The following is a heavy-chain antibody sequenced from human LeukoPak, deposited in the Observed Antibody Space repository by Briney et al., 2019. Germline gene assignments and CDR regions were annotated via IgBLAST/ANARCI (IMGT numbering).Heavy chain of an antibody. D-gene: IGHD6-13*01. Sequence: GGSLRLSCGASGFTFSSYGMRWVRQAPGKGLGWGGVISYDGSNKYYADSVKGRFTISRDNSKNTLYLQMNSLRAEDTAVYYCAKDQGGAAAVTVDYWGQGTLVTVSS. CDR3: AKDQGGAAAVTVDY. CDR2: ISYDGSNK. CDR1: GFTFSSYG. V-gene: IGHV3-30*18. J-gene: IGHJ4*02.